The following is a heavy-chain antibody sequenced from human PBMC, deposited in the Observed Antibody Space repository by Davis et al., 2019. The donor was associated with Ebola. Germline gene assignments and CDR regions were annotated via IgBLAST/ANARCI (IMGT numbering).Heavy chain of an antibody. CDR3: ARQMRDGYNYVGGGTDL. CDR1: GFISSSYW. J-gene: IGHJ5*02. D-gene: IGHD5-24*01. Sequence: PGGSLRLSCAASGFISSSYWMHWVRQAPGKGLVWVSRIKSDGSTKGYADSVKGRFTISRDNTDNSLYLQMNSLRADDTAVYYCARQMRDGYNYVGGGTDLWGQGTLVTVSS. CDR2: IKSDGSTK. V-gene: IGHV3-74*01.